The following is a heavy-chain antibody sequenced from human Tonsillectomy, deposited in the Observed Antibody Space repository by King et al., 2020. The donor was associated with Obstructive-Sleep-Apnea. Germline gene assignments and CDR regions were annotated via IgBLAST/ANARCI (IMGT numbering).Heavy chain of an antibody. D-gene: IGHD3-10*01. CDR2: INHSVST. J-gene: IGHJ2*01. V-gene: IGHV4-34*01. CDR3: ARVPLSYYGSGSNWYFDL. Sequence: VQLQQWGAGLLKPSEILSLTCAVYGGSFSDYYWSLIRQPPGMVLEWIGEINHSVSTIYSPSLKSRVTISVDTSKTQFSLKLSSVTAADTAVYYCARVPLSYYGSGSNWYFDLWGRGTLVTVSS. CDR1: GGSFSDYY.